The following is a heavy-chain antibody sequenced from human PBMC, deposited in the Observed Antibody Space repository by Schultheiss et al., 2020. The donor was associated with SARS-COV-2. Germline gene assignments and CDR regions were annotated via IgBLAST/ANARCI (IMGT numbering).Heavy chain of an antibody. CDR3: AREVESVRQGYYYYYMDV. V-gene: IGHV1-18*01. D-gene: IGHD6-6*01. CDR2: ISAYNGNT. J-gene: IGHJ6*03. Sequence: ASVKVSCKASGYTFTNYGINWVRQAPGQGLEWMGWISAYNGNTNYAQKLQGRVTMTTDTSTSTAYMELRSLRSDDTAVYYCAREVESVRQGYYYYYMDVWGKGTTVTVSS. CDR1: GYTFTNYG.